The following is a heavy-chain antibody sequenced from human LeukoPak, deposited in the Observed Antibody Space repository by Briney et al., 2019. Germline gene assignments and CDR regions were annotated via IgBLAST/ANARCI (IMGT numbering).Heavy chain of an antibody. CDR3: GGDCYESQPPLHNWFDP. Sequence: GGSLRLSCAASGFTFSSYSMDWVRQAPGKGLEWVGRTRNKANSYTTEYAASVKGRFTISRDDSKNSLYLQMNSLKTEDTTEDYCGGDCYESQPPLHNWFDPWGQGTLVTVSS. CDR2: TRNKANSYTT. D-gene: IGHD2-15*01. CDR1: GFTFSSYS. V-gene: IGHV3-72*01. J-gene: IGHJ5*02.